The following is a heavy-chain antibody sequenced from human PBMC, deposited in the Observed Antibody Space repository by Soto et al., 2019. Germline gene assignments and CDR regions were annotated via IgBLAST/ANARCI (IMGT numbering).Heavy chain of an antibody. CDR2: IYYSGST. CDR3: ARNSGAAGNFEY. V-gene: IGHV4-31*03. D-gene: IGHD6-13*01. Sequence: PSETLSLTCTVSGGSISSGGYYWSWIRQHPGKGLEWIGYIYYSGSTYYNPSLKSRVTISVDTSKNQFSLKLSSVTAADTAVYYCARNSGAAGNFEYWGQGTLVTVSS. J-gene: IGHJ4*02. CDR1: GGSISSGGYY.